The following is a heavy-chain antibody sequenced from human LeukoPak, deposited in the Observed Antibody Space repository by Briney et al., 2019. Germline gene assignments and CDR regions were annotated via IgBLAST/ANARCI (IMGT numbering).Heavy chain of an antibody. CDR1: GFTFSAYS. V-gene: IGHV3-48*04. D-gene: IGHD4-23*01. J-gene: IGHJ3*02. CDR3: GKGVVTPKIAKDAFDI. CDR2: ISSSSSTI. Sequence: GGSLRLSCAASGFTFSAYSMNWVRQAPGKGLEWVSYISSSSSTIYYSDSVKGRFTISRDNAKNSLYLQMNSLRAEDTALYYCGKGVVTPKIAKDAFDIWGEGTMDTVSS.